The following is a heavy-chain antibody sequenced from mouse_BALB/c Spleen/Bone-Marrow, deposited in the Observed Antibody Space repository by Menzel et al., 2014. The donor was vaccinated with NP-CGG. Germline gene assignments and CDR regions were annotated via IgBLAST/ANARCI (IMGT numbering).Heavy chain of an antibody. J-gene: IGHJ4*01. D-gene: IGHD2-1*01. CDR3: ARFPIYYGNYGAMDY. V-gene: IGHV1S41*01. CDR2: IAPGSGST. CDR1: GYTFTSYW. Sequence: DLVKPGASVKLSCKASGYTFTSYWINWIKQRPGRGLEWIGRIAPGSGSTYYNEMFKGKATLTVGTSSSTAYIQLSSLSSEDSAVYFCARFPIYYGNYGAMDYWGQGTSVTVSS.